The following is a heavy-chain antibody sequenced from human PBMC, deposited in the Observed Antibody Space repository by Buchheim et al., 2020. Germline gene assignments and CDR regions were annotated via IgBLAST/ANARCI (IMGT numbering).Heavy chain of an antibody. CDR1: GGSISSYY. J-gene: IGHJ4*02. CDR2: IYYSGST. D-gene: IGHD5-18*01. V-gene: IGHV4-59*01. Sequence: QVQLQESGPGLVKPSETLSLTCTVSGGSISSYYWSWIRQPPGKGLEWIGYIYYSGSTNYNPSLKSRVTISVDTSKNQFSLKLSSVTAADTAAYYCARVGNQIQLWLGHFDYWGQGTL. CDR3: ARVGNQIQLWLGHFDY.